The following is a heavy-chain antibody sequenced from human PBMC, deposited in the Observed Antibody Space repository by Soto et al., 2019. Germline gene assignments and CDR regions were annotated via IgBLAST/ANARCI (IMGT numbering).Heavy chain of an antibody. CDR2: IRSKSFGETP. J-gene: IGHJ4*01. Sequence: GGSLRLSCTTSGFTFGDYAMSWFRQAPGKGLEWVGFIRSKSFGETPEYAASVKGRFTISRDDSKSIAYLQMNSLKTEDTARYYCTRQFYDFSSGYYLYSFDYWGQGALVTVS. CDR1: GFTFGDYA. D-gene: IGHD3-3*01. V-gene: IGHV3-49*03. CDR3: TRQFYDFSSGYYLYSFDY.